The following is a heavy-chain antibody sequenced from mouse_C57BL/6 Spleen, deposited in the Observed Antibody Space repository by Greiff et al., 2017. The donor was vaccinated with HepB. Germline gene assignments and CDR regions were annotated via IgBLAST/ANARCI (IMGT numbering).Heavy chain of an antibody. D-gene: IGHD1-2*01. J-gene: IGHJ4*01. CDR2: ISSGGSYT. V-gene: IGHV5-6*01. CDR1: GFTFSSYG. CDR3: ARPLGTTASYYYAMDY. Sequence: EVQLQESGGDLVKPGGSLKLSCAASGFTFSSYGMSWVRQTPNKRLEWVATISSGGSYTYYPDSVKGRFTISRDNAKNTLYLQMSSLKSEDTAMYYCARPLGTTASYYYAMDYWGQGTSVTVSS.